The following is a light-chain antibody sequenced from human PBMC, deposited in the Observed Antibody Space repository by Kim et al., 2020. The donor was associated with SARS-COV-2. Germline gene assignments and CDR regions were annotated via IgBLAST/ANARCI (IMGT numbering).Light chain of an antibody. V-gene: IGKV1-27*01. CDR2: AAS. CDR3: QKYDSAPLT. Sequence: DIQMTQSPSSLSASVGDGVTITCRASQDIANYLAWYQQKPGKVPKLLVYAASALKSGVPSRFSGNRSGTDFTLTISNLQPEDVATYYCQKYDSAPLTFGQGTTVEIK. CDR1: QDIANY. J-gene: IGKJ1*01.